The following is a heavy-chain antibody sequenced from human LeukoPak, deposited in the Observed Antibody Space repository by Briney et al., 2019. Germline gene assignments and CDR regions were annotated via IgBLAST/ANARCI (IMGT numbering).Heavy chain of an antibody. V-gene: IGHV3-48*03. CDR1: GFTFSSYE. CDR2: ISSSGSTI. D-gene: IGHD3-10*02. Sequence: GGSLRLSCAASGFTFSSYEMNWVRQAPGKGLEWVSYISSSGSTIYYADSVKGRFTISRDNAKNSLYLQMNSLRAEDTAVYYCAELGITMIGGVWGKGTPVSISS. J-gene: IGHJ6*04. CDR3: AELGITMIGGV.